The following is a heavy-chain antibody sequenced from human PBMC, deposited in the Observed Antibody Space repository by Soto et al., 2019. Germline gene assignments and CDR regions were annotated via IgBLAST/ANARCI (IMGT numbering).Heavy chain of an antibody. CDR1: GGSFSGYY. V-gene: IGHV4-34*01. Sequence: PSETLSLTCAVYGGSFSGYYWSWIRQPPGKGLEWIGEINHSGSTNYNPSLKSRVTISVDTSKNQFSLKLSSATAADTAVYYCARVVGVWPYYYYYGMDVWGQGTTVTVSS. CDR3: ARVVGVWPYYYYYGMDV. J-gene: IGHJ6*02. D-gene: IGHD2-15*01. CDR2: INHSGST.